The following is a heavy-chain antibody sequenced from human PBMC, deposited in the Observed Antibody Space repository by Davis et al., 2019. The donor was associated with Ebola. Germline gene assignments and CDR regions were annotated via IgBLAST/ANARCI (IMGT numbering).Heavy chain of an antibody. CDR1: GGSFSGYY. J-gene: IGHJ6*02. CDR3: ARHAYDFWSGPYYYGMDV. D-gene: IGHD3-3*01. V-gene: IGHV4-34*01. Sequence: SETLSLTCAVYGGSFSGYYWSWIRQPPGKGLEWIGEINHSGSTNYNPSLKSRVTISVDMSKNQFSLKLSSVTAADTAVYYCARHAYDFWSGPYYYGMDVWGQGTTVTVSS. CDR2: INHSGST.